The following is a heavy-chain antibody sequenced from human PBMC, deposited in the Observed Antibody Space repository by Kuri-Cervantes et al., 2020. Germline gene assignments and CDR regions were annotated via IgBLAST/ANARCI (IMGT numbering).Heavy chain of an antibody. D-gene: IGHD4/OR15-4a*01. CDR3: ASEANRPQEVSFDY. Sequence: GGSLRLSCAASGFTFSSYAMHWVRQAPGKGLEWVAVISYDGSNKYYADSVKGRFTISKDNSKNTLYLQMNSLRGEDTAVYYCASEANRPQEVSFDYWGQGTLVTVSS. V-gene: IGHV3-30*07. CDR1: GFTFSSYA. J-gene: IGHJ4*02. CDR2: ISYDGSNK.